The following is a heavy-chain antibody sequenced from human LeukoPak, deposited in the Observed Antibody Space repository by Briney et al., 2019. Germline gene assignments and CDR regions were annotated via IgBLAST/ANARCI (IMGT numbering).Heavy chain of an antibody. CDR1: GGSISSYY. Sequence: PSETLSLTCNVSGGSISSYYWSWIRQPPGKGLEWIGYIYYSGSTNYNPSLKSRVTISVDTSKNQFSLKLSSVTAADTAVYYCARTGYCSSASCSVVKQWLVRVYFDYWGQGTLVTVSS. CDR2: IYYSGST. V-gene: IGHV4-59*01. D-gene: IGHD2-2*01. J-gene: IGHJ4*02. CDR3: ARTGYCSSASCSVVKQWLVRVYFDY.